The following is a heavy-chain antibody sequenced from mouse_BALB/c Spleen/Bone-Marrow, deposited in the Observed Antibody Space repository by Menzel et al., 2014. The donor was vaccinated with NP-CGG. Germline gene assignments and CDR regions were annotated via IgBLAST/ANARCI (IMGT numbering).Heavy chain of an antibody. V-gene: IGHV1S81*02. CDR2: INPSNGRT. CDR1: GYTFTSYW. Sequence: VQLQKSGAELVKPGASVNLSWKASGYTFTSYWMPWVKQRPGQGLEWVGAINPSNGRTNYNEKFKSKGTMAENKSYRTAYMSISGLTAEDYAVNYCTRYRHVMDYMGQGTPGTVPS. J-gene: IGHJ4*01. CDR3: TRYRHVMDY.